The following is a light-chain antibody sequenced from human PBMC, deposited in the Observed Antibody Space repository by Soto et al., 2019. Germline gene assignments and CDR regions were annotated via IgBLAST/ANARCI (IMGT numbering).Light chain of an antibody. V-gene: IGLV2-14*01. Sequence: QSALTQPASVSGSPGQSITISCTGTSSDVGGRDYVSWYQQHPGKAPKLMIYAVSHRPSGVSNRFSGSKSGNTASLTISGLQAEDEADYYCSSYTSSSTLLYVFGTGTKLTV. CDR3: SSYTSSSTLLYV. CDR2: AVS. J-gene: IGLJ1*01. CDR1: SSDVGGRDY.